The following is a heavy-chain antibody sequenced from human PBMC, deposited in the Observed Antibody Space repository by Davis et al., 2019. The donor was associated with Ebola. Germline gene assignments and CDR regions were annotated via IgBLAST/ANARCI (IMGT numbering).Heavy chain of an antibody. D-gene: IGHD1-26*01. CDR2: ITPFNGNT. Sequence: SVKVSCKASGYTFSSYGITWVRQAPGQALEWMGWITPFNGNTNYAQKFQDRVTITRDRSMSTAYMELSSLRSEDTAMYYCATRNGIVGASDAFDIWGQGTMVTVSS. CDR1: GYTFSSYG. J-gene: IGHJ3*02. V-gene: IGHV1-45*02. CDR3: ATRNGIVGASDAFDI.